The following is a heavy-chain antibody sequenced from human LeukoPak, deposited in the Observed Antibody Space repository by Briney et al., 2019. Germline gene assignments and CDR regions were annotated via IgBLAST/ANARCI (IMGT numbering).Heavy chain of an antibody. J-gene: IGHJ6*03. CDR1: GGSFSGYY. CDR3: ARVRYCSSTSCYRFYYYYYYMDV. V-gene: IGHV4-34*01. Sequence: SETLSLTCAVYGGSFSGYYWSWIRQPPGKGLEWIGEINQSGSTNYNPSLKSRVTIAVDTSKNQFSLKLSSVTAADTAVYYCARVRYCSSTSCYRFYYYYYYMDVWGKGTTVTVSS. CDR2: INQSGST. D-gene: IGHD2-2*02.